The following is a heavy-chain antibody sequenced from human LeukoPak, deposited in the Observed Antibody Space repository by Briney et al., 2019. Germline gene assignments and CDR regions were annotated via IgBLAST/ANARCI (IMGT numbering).Heavy chain of an antibody. D-gene: IGHD3-10*01. CDR3: ARGAMVRGVIINY. V-gene: IGHV4-34*01. J-gene: IGHJ4*02. Sequence: SETLPLTCAVYGGSFSGYYWSWIRQPPGKGLEWIGEINHSGSTNYNPSLKSRVTISVDTSKNQFSLKLSSVTAADTAVYYCARGAMVRGVIINYWGQGTLVTVSS. CDR2: INHSGST. CDR1: GGSFSGYY.